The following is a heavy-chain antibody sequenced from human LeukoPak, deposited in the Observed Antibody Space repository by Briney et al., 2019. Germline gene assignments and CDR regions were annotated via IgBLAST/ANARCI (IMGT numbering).Heavy chain of an antibody. V-gene: IGHV1-24*01. CDR1: GYTLTELS. D-gene: IGHD5-12*01. CDR2: FDPEDGET. Sequence: ASVKVSCKVSGYTLTELSMHWVRQAPGKGLEWMGGFDPEDGETIYAQKFQGRVTMTEDTSTDTAYMELRSLRSDDTAVYYCARDAGYGGPGAFDIWGQGTMVTVSS. J-gene: IGHJ3*02. CDR3: ARDAGYGGPGAFDI.